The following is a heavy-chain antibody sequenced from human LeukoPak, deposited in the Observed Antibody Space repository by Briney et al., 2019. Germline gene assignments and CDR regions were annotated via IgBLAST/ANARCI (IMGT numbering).Heavy chain of an antibody. CDR2: INHSGST. Sequence: PSATLSLTCAVYGGSFSGYYWSWIRQPPGKGLEWIGEINHSGSTNYNPSLKSRVTISVDTSKNQFSLKLSSVTAADTAVYYCARVGAPYDFWSGYYAHYFDYWGQGTLVTVSS. V-gene: IGHV4-34*01. D-gene: IGHD3-3*01. CDR3: ARVGAPYDFWSGYYAHYFDY. CDR1: GGSFSGYY. J-gene: IGHJ4*02.